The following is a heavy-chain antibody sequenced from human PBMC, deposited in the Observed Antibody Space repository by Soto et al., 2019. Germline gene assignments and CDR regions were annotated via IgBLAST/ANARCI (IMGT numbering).Heavy chain of an antibody. CDR2: IFYTGST. CDR3: ARPKTMGAAAGKGWFAP. CDR1: GGSIDSNRDY. Sequence: SETLSLTCTVSGGSIDSNRDYWAWIRQPPGKGLEWIGSIFYTGSTYYSPSLKGRLTISVDPSKNQFSLKLTYVTAADTAMYYCARPKTMGAAAGKGWFAPWGQGPRVTV. D-gene: IGHD6-13*01. V-gene: IGHV4-39*01. J-gene: IGHJ5*02.